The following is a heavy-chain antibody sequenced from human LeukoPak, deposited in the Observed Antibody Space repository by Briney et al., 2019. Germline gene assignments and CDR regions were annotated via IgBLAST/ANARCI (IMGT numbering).Heavy chain of an antibody. CDR3: ARGRSNRDY. V-gene: IGHV4-61*02. CDR1: GGSISSGGYY. CDR2: IYTSGST. Sequence: SETLSLTCTVSGGSISSGGYYWSWIRQPAGKGLEWIGRIYTSGSTNYSPSLKSRVTMSVDTSKNQFSLKLSSVTAADTAVYYCARGRSNRDYWGQGTLVTVSS. D-gene: IGHD3-16*01. J-gene: IGHJ4*02.